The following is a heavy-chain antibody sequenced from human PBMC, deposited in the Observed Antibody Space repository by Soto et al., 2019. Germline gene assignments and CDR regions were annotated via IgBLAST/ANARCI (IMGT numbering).Heavy chain of an antibody. CDR1: GFTFSSYW. CDR2: IKQDGSEK. Sequence: LRLSCAASGFTFSSYWMSWVRQAPGKGLEWVANIKQDGSEKYYVDSVKGRFTISRDNAKNSLYLQMNSLRAEDTAVYYCARHIAVAAPRYAFDYWGQGTLVTVSS. J-gene: IGHJ4*02. V-gene: IGHV3-7*01. CDR3: ARHIAVAAPRYAFDY. D-gene: IGHD6-19*01.